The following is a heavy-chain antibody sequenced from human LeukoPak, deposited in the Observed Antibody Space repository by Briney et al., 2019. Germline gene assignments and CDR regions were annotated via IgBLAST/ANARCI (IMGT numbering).Heavy chain of an antibody. J-gene: IGHJ6*03. CDR3: ARGSRGDFYYYMDV. Sequence: GGSLRLSCVAPGFTFSNYDLHWVRQSTGKGLEWVSAIRTAAGDTHYSDSVKGRFTISRENAKNSVYLQMDSLRAGDTAVYFCARGSRGDFYYYMDVWGKGTTVTVSS. CDR1: GFTFSNYD. V-gene: IGHV3-13*01. D-gene: IGHD3-10*01. CDR2: IRTAAGDT.